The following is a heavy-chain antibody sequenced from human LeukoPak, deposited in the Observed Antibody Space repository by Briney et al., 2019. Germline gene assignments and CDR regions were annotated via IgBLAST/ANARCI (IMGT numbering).Heavy chain of an antibody. CDR2: ISYSGSS. V-gene: IGHV4-31*03. CDR1: GASVISGGYY. D-gene: IGHD6-19*01. J-gene: IGHJ4*02. CDR3: ARIQQWLGFGS. Sequence: PSETLSLTCTVSGASVISGGYYWSWLRQRPGKGLEWIGYISYSGSSYYNPSLKSRLTISLDTSKNQFSLKLTSMTAADTAVYFCARIQQWLGFGSWGQGTLVTVSS.